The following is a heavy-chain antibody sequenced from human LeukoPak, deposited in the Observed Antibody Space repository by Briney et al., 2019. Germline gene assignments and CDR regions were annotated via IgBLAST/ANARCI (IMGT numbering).Heavy chain of an antibody. J-gene: IGHJ4*02. CDR1: GGSFSGYY. CDR3: ASHVAKEYFDY. V-gene: IGHV4-34*01. D-gene: IGHD2-15*01. Sequence: SETLSLTCAVYGGSFSGYYWSWIRQPPGKGLEWIGEINHSGSTNYNPSLKSRVTISVDTSKNQFSLKLSSVTAADTAVYYCASHVAKEYFDYWGQGTLVTVSS. CDR2: INHSGST.